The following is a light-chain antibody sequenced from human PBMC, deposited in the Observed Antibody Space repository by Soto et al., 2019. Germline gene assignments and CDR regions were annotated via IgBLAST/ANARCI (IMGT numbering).Light chain of an antibody. J-gene: IGKJ1*01. CDR2: GAS. CDR3: QQYNNWPRT. CDR1: QSVSSN. Sequence: EIVMTQSPATLSVSPGERATLSCRASQSVSSNLAWYQQKPGQAPRLLIYGASTRATGIPARFSGSGSGTEFTLTISSLQSEEFEVYYCQQYNNWPRTLGQGTKVDIK. V-gene: IGKV3-15*01.